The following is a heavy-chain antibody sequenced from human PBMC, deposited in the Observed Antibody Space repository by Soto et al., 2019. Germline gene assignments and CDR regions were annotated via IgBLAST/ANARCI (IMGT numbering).Heavy chain of an antibody. Sequence: GASVKVSCKASGYTFTSYGITWVRQAPGQGLEWMGWINTYNGNTNYEQKVQGRVTMTTDPSTSTVYMELRSLRSDDTAVYYCARGGYVTSNYDILTGYPQYYYYYGMDVWGQGTTVTVSS. D-gene: IGHD3-9*01. J-gene: IGHJ6*02. CDR3: ARGGYVTSNYDILTGYPQYYYYYGMDV. CDR2: INTYNGNT. CDR1: GYTFTSYG. V-gene: IGHV1-18*01.